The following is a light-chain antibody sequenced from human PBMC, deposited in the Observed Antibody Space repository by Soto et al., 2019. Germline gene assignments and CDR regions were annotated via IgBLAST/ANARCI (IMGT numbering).Light chain of an antibody. V-gene: IGLV2-8*01. J-gene: IGLJ2*01. CDR3: SSYAGSNNWV. CDR1: SSDVGGYNY. CDR2: EVT. Sequence: QSALTQPPSASGSPGQSVTISCTGTSSDVGGYNYVSWYQQHPDKAPKLMIYEVTRRPSGVPARFSGSKSGNTASLTVSGLQPDDEADYYCSSYAGSNNWVFGGGTKVTVL.